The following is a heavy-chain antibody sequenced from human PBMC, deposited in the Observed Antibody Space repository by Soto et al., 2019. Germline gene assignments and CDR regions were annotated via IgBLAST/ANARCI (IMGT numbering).Heavy chain of an antibody. J-gene: IGHJ4*02. CDR1: GFTFRSYA. CDR2: ISGSGGST. D-gene: IGHD3-9*01. V-gene: IGHV3-23*01. CDR3: AKVPYYDILTGYGSFDY. Sequence: PGGSLRLSCAASGFTFRSYAMSWVRQAPGKGLEWVSTISGSGGSTSYADSGKGRFTISRDNSKNTLYLQMNSLRAEDTAVYYCAKVPYYDILTGYGSFDYWCQGTLVTLSS.